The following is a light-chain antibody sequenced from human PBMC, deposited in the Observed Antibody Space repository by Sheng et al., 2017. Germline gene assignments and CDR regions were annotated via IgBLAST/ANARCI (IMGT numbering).Light chain of an antibody. V-gene: IGLV1-40*01. CDR3: QSYDSSLSFWV. CDR1: SSNIGAGYD. J-gene: IGLJ3*02. CDR2: INN. Sequence: QSVLTQPPSMSGAPGQRVTISCTGSSSNIGAGYDVHWYQQLPQTAPKLLIYINNNRPSGVPDRFSGSKSGTSASLAITGLQAEDEADYYCQSYDSSLSFWVFGGGTKLTVV.